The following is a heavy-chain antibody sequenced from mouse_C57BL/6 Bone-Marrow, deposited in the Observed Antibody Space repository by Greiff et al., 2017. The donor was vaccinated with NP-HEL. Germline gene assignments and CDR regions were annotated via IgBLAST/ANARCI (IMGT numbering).Heavy chain of an antibody. Sequence: QVQLKQSGAELVRPGASVKLSCKASGYTFTDYYINWVKQRPGQGLEWIARIYPGSGNTYYNEKFKGKATLTAETSSSTAYMQLSSLTSEDSAVYFCARGYYVAYWGQGTLVTVSA. D-gene: IGHD2-3*01. J-gene: IGHJ3*01. CDR2: IYPGSGNT. V-gene: IGHV1-76*01. CDR3: ARGYYVAY. CDR1: GYTFTDYY.